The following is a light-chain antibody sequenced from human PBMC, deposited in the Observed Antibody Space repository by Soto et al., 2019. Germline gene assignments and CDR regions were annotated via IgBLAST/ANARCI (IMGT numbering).Light chain of an antibody. V-gene: IGLV2-14*01. CDR2: DVS. CDR3: SSYTSSSTLCV. J-gene: IGLJ1*01. CDR1: SSDVGGYNY. Sequence: QSALTQPASVSGSPGQSITISCTGTSSDVGGYNYVSWYQQHPGKAPKLMIYDVSNRPSGVSIRFSGSKSGNTASLTISGLQAEDEADYYCSSYTSSSTLCVFGTGTKLTVL.